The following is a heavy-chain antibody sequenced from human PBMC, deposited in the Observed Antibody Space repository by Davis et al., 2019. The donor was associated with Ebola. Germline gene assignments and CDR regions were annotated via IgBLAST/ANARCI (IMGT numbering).Heavy chain of an antibody. V-gene: IGHV3-21*04. J-gene: IGHJ4*02. Sequence: PGGSLRLSCAASEFTFSSYSMNWVRQAPGKGLEWVSFISSSSSDIYYADSVKGRFTISRDNAKNSLYLQMNSLRAEDTAVFYCVRGGSATAYWGQGTLVTVSS. CDR1: EFTFSSYS. CDR3: VRGGSATAY. CDR2: ISSSSSDI. D-gene: IGHD2-15*01.